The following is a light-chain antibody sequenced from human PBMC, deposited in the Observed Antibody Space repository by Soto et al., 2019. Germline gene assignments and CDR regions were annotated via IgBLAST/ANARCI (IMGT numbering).Light chain of an antibody. J-gene: IGKJ3*01. CDR3: QQYDSTPPT. V-gene: IGKV3-20*01. CDR2: AAS. CDR1: QSVSSSF. Sequence: DIVLTQSPGTLSLSPGARATLSCRASQSVSSSFLAWYQQKPGQAPRLLISAASSRTTGIPDRFSGSGSGTDFTLTISRLEPEDSAVYYCQQYDSTPPTFGPGTKVDIK.